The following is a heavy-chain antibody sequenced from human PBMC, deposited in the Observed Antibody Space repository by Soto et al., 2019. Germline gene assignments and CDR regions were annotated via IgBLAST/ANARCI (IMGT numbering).Heavy chain of an antibody. CDR1: GFIVSRSH. J-gene: IGHJ4*02. Sequence: EVQLVESGGGLTQPGGSLRLSCVVSGFIVSRSHMMWVRQAPGKGLEGVSVIYNHGQINYVDPVKGRFTIARDHSKNTIYLQMNSLKFEDTAVYYCVRVTGAERHWGQGALVTVSS. V-gene: IGHV3-53*01. CDR2: IYNHGQI. CDR3: VRVTGAERH. D-gene: IGHD7-27*01.